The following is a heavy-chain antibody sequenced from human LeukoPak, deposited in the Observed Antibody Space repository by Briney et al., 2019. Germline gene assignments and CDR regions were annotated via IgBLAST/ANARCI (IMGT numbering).Heavy chain of an antibody. CDR2: IYYSGST. D-gene: IGHD3-10*01. J-gene: IGHJ5*02. CDR3: ASSYYYGSGSYYLPFDP. CDR1: GGSISSSSYY. Sequence: SETLSLTYTVSGGSISSSSYYWGWIRQPPGKGLEWIGSIYYSGSTYYNPSLKSRVTISVDTSKNQFTLKLSSVTAADTAVYYCASSYYYGSGSYYLPFDPWGQGTLVTVSS. V-gene: IGHV4-39*06.